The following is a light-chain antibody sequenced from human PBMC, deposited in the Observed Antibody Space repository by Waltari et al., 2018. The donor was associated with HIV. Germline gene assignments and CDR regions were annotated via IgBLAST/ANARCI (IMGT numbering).Light chain of an antibody. Sequence: AIQLTQSQSSLSASVGERVSVTCRTSRDIGRSLAWFQQKPGKPPNLLIYEASNIESGVPSRFSGSGSGTDFSLNISDLQPEDFATYFCQQFHSYPLTFGGGTKVESK. J-gene: IGKJ4*01. CDR3: QQFHSYPLT. CDR2: EAS. CDR1: RDIGRS. V-gene: IGKV1-13*02.